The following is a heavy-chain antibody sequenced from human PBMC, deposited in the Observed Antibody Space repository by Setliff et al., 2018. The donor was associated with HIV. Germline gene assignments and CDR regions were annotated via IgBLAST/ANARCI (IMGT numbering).Heavy chain of an antibody. CDR1: GFTFSRFY. CDR2: ISSSNSYK. J-gene: IGHJ4*02. V-gene: IGHV3-21*01. D-gene: IGHD5-12*01. Sequence: PGGSLRLSCAASGFTFSRFYMSWVRQAPGKGLEWVSSISSSNSYKPYADSVKGRFTISRDNAKNSLYLQMNSLRVEDTAVYYCARDEDGYNHFDFWGQGTLVTVSS. CDR3: ARDEDGYNHFDF.